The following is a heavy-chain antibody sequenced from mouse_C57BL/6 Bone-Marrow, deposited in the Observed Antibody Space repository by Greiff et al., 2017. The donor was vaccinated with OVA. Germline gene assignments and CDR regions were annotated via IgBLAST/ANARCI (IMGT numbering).Heavy chain of an antibody. CDR3: ARDYAMDY. V-gene: IGHV1-81*01. CDR1: GYTFTSYG. J-gene: IGHJ4*01. Sequence: QVQLQQSGAELARTGASVKLSCKASGYTFTSYGISWVKQRTGQGLEWIGEIYPRSGNTYYNEKFQGKATLTADKSSSTAYMELRSLTSEDAAVYFCARDYAMDYWGQGTSVTVSS. CDR2: IYPRSGNT.